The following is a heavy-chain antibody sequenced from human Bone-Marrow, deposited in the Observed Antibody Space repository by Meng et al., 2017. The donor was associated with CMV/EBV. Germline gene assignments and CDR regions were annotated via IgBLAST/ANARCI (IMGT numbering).Heavy chain of an antibody. CDR3: ARGIHCSGGSCPLSLDY. D-gene: IGHD2-15*01. Sequence: GESLKISCAASGFTFSDYYMSWIRQAPGKGLEWVSYISSSGSTIYYADSVKGRFTISRDNAKNSLYLQMNSLRAEDTAVYYCARGIHCSGGSCPLSLDYWGQGTLVTVSS. CDR2: ISSSGSTI. CDR1: GFTFSDYY. V-gene: IGHV3-11*04. J-gene: IGHJ4*02.